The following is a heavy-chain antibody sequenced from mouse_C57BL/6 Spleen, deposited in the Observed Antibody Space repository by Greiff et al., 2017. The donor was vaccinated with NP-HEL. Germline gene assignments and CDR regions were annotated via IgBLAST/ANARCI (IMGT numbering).Heavy chain of an antibody. CDR3: ARGLLHCDY. D-gene: IGHD1-1*01. Sequence: QVQLQQSGAELVKPGASVKLSCKASGYTFTSYWMQWVKQRPGQGLEWIGEIDPSDSYTNYNQKFKGKATLTVDTSSSTAYMQLSSLTSEDSAVYYCARGLLHCDYWGQGTTLTVSS. CDR1: GYTFTSYW. J-gene: IGHJ2*01. V-gene: IGHV1-50*01. CDR2: IDPSDSYT.